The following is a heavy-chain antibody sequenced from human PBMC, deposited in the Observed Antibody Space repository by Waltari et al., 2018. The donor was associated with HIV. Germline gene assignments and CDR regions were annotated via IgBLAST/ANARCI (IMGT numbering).Heavy chain of an antibody. CDR2: IYYNGNT. CDR1: GGSIRDYY. CDR3: ARTYSGSYPRGYAFNI. Sequence: QVQLQESGPGLVKPSETLSLTCTVSGGSIRDYYWSWIRQPPGKGLDLIGLIYYNGNTNYNPSLKSRVTISMGTSRNHFSLQLTSVTAADAAVYYCARTYSGSYPRGYAFNIWGQGTMVTVSS. D-gene: IGHD1-26*01. J-gene: IGHJ3*02. V-gene: IGHV4-59*01.